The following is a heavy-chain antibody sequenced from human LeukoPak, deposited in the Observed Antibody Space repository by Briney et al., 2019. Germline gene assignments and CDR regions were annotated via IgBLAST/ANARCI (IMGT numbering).Heavy chain of an antibody. D-gene: IGHD3-10*01. CDR1: GFTFSSYG. CDR2: IRYDGSNK. Sequence: GGSLRLSCAASGFTFSSYGMHWVRQAPGKGLEWVAFIRYDGSNKYYADSVKGRFTISRDNSKNTLYLQMNSLRAEDTAVYYCANSLVYYYGSGSLDYWGQGTLVTVSS. J-gene: IGHJ4*02. CDR3: ANSLVYYYGSGSLDY. V-gene: IGHV3-30*02.